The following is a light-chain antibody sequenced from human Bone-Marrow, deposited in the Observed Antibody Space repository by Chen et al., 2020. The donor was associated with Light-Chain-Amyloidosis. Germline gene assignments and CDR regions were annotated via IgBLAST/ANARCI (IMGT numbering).Light chain of an antibody. CDR2: GSS. V-gene: IGKV3-20*01. Sequence: EIVLTQSPGTLSLSPGEGANLSCRASQTISSNYLTWYQQKFGQAPRLLIYGSSSRATGIPDRFTGSGSGTDCTLTINRLEPEDLAMYYCQQYGTSPLTFGGGTKVEIK. CDR1: QTISSNY. J-gene: IGKJ4*01. CDR3: QQYGTSPLT.